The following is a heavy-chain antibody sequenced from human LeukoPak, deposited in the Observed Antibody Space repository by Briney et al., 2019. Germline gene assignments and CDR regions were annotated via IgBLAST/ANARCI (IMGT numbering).Heavy chain of an antibody. Sequence: GGSLRLSCAVSGITLSNYGMSWVRQAPGQGLEWVAGISDSGGTTSYADSVKGRFTISRDNPKNTLYLQMNSLRAEDTAVYFCAKRGVVIRVILVGFHKEAYYFDSWGQGALVTVSS. CDR2: ISDSGGTT. V-gene: IGHV3-23*01. J-gene: IGHJ4*02. CDR3: AKRGVVIRVILVGFHKEAYYFDS. D-gene: IGHD3-22*01. CDR1: GITLSNYG.